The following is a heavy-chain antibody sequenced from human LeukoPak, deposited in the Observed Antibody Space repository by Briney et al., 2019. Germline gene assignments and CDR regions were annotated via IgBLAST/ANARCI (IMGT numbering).Heavy chain of an antibody. CDR3: TRWRGTSMLHF. J-gene: IGHJ4*02. Sequence: GGSLRLSCTTAGFTFGDYAIAWVRQTPGKGLECVGSIGGATEYAASVNGRFTVSRDDSRSTAYLQMNSLKIEDTAVYYCTRWRGTSMLHFWGQGTLVTVSS. CDR1: GFTFGDYA. V-gene: IGHV3-49*04. D-gene: IGHD2/OR15-2a*01. CDR2: IGGAT.